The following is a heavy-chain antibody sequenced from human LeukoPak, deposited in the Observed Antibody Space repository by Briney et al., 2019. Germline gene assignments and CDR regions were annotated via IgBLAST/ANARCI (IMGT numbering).Heavy chain of an antibody. Sequence: PSETLSLTCTVSGGSLSSYYWSWIRQPAGKGLEWIGRIYTSGSTNYNPSLKSRVTMSVDTSKTQFSLKLSSVTAADKAVSYCARSVPAAILDHYYYYYYMDVWGKGTTVTVSS. CDR1: GGSLSSYY. J-gene: IGHJ6*03. D-gene: IGHD2-2*01. CDR2: IYTSGST. V-gene: IGHV4-4*07. CDR3: ARSVPAAILDHYYYYYYMDV.